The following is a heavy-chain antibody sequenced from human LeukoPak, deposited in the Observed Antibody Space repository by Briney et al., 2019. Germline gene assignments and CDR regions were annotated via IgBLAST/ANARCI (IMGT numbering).Heavy chain of an antibody. J-gene: IGHJ4*02. CDR1: GFSFSSYG. CDR2: IRYDGSNK. V-gene: IGHV3-30*02. CDR3: ATDQPRSHY. Sequence: GGSLSLSCAVSGFSFSSYGMHWVSQAPGKGLEWVAFIRYDGSNKYYADSVKGRFTISRDNSKNTLYLQMNSLRAEDTAVYYCATDQPRSHYWGQGTLVTVSS.